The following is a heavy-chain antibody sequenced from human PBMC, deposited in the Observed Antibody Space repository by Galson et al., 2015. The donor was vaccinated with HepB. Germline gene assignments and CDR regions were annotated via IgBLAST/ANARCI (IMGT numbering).Heavy chain of an antibody. CDR2: INTNTGNP. CDR3: ALTMVDLNWFDP. CDR1: GYTLSIYA. J-gene: IGHJ5*02. D-gene: IGHD2-15*01. V-gene: IGHV7-4-1*02. Sequence: SVKVSCKASGYTLSIYAINWVRQAPGQGLEWMGWINTNTGNPTYAQGFTGRFVFSFDTSVNTANLQISSLQAEDTAVYFCALTMVDLNWFDPWGQGTLVTVSS.